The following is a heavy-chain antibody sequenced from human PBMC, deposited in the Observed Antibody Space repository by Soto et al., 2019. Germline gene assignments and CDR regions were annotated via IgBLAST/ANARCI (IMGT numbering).Heavy chain of an antibody. CDR2: ISGSGGST. V-gene: IGHV3-23*01. D-gene: IGHD4-17*01. CDR1: GFTFSSYA. J-gene: IGHJ4*02. Sequence: EVQLLESGGGLVQPGGSLRLSCAASGFTFSSYAMSWVRQAPGKGLAWVSAISGSGGSTYYADSVQGRFTISRENSKNTLYLHVYSLRAEDTAVYYCAKVKGVGDYAIGYWGQGTLVTVSS. CDR3: AKVKGVGDYAIGY.